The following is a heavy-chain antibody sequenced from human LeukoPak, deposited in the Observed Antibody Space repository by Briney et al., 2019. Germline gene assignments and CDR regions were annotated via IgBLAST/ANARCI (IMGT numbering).Heavy chain of an antibody. CDR1: GFTFSSYG. CDR3: GREILEPGKTLTY. J-gene: IGHJ4*02. V-gene: IGHV3-23*01. D-gene: IGHD1-14*01. Sequence: GGTLRLSCAASGFTFSSYGMSWVRQAPGKGLEWVSAISGSGGSTYYADSVEGRFTISRDNSKNTLYLQMNSLRVEDTAVYYRGREILEPGKTLTYWGQGSLITVSS. CDR2: ISGSGGST.